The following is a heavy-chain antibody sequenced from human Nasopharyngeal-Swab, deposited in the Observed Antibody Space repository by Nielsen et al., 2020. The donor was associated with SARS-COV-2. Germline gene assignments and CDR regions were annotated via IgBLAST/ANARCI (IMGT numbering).Heavy chain of an antibody. CDR1: GFTFSNYW. J-gene: IGHJ6*02. V-gene: IGHV3-74*01. Sequence: GESLKISCAASGFTFSNYWMHWVRQAPGKGLVWVSRINSDGSNTNYADSVKGRFTISRDNAKNSLYLQMNSLRAEDTAVYYCARDPSSGWYPSYYYGMDVWGQGTTVTVSS. CDR3: ARDPSSGWYPSYYYGMDV. CDR2: INSDGSNT. D-gene: IGHD6-19*01.